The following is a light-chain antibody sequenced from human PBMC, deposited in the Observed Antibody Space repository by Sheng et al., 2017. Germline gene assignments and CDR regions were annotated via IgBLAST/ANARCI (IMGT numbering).Light chain of an antibody. CDR1: TGAVTSGYY. CDR3: LFYYGGAWV. CDR2: STS. Sequence: QTVVTQEPSLTVSPGGTVTLTCASSTGAVTSGYYPNWFQQKPGQAPRPLIYSTSNKHSWTPARFSGSLLGGKAALTLSGVQPEDEADYYCLFYYGGAWVFGGGTKLTVL. J-gene: IGLJ3*02. V-gene: IGLV7-43*01.